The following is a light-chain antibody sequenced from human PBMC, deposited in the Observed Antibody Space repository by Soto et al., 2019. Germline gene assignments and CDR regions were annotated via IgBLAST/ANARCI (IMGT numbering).Light chain of an antibody. CDR2: GAS. J-gene: IGKJ4*01. CDR1: QSVRIY. Sequence: EIVLTQSPATLSLSPGERATLSCRASQSVRIYLAWYQQKPGQAPRLLIDGASNRASGIPARFSGGGSGTDFTLTITSLEPEDFAIYYCRQRNSWPLTFGGGTKVEIK. CDR3: RQRNSWPLT. V-gene: IGKV3-11*01.